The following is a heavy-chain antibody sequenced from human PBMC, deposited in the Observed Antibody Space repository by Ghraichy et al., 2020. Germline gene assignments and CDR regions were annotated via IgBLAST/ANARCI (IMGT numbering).Heavy chain of an antibody. Sequence: SETLSLTCAVYGGSFSGYYWSWIRQPPGKGLEWIGEINHSGSTNYSPSLKSRVTISVDTSKNQFSLKLSSVTAADTAVYYCAKGVDYGDYLNWFDPWGQGTLVTVSS. J-gene: IGHJ5*02. CDR2: INHSGST. D-gene: IGHD4-17*01. CDR3: AKGVDYGDYLNWFDP. V-gene: IGHV4-34*01. CDR1: GGSFSGYY.